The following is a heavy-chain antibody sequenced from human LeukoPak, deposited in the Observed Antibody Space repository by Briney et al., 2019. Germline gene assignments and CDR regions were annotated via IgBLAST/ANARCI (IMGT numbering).Heavy chain of an antibody. J-gene: IGHJ6*02. CDR2: ISGSGDNT. CDR1: GFTFSNYA. Sequence: GGSLRLSCAASGFTFSNYAMSWVRQPPGKGLDWVSTISGSGDNTYYADSVKGRFTISRDNSKNTLYLQMNSLRAEDTAVYYCAKDGTSWVSYGYYGMDVWGQGTTVTVSS. V-gene: IGHV3-23*01. D-gene: IGHD3-16*01. CDR3: AKDGTSWVSYGYYGMDV.